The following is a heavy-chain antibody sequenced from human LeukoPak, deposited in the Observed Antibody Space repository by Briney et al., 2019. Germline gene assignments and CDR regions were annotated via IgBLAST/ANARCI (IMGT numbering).Heavy chain of an antibody. J-gene: IGHJ6*02. V-gene: IGHV1-3*01. CDR2: INAGNGNT. Sequence: GASVKVSCKASGYTFTSYAMHWVRQAPGQRLEWMGWINAGNGNTKYSQKFQGRVTITRDTSASTAYMELRSLRSDDTAVYYCARDDYDSSGYYQGGYYGMDVWGQGTTVTVSS. CDR1: GYTFTSYA. CDR3: ARDDYDSSGYYQGGYYGMDV. D-gene: IGHD3-22*01.